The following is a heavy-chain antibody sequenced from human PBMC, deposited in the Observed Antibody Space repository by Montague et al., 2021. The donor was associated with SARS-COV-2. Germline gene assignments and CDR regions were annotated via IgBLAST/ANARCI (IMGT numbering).Heavy chain of an antibody. CDR3: AGRLPQYTSGWYFDQ. D-gene: IGHD6-19*01. CDR2: LSYSGRP. Sequence: SETLSLTCDFAGGSFRDYAWSWIRQPPGKRLEWIGYLSYSGRPIXNPSLESRVSISVDTSKNQSSLRLRSVIAADTAVYYCAGRLPQYTSGWYFDQWGQGTLVAVSS. V-gene: IGHV4-59*08. CDR1: GGSFRDYA. J-gene: IGHJ4*02.